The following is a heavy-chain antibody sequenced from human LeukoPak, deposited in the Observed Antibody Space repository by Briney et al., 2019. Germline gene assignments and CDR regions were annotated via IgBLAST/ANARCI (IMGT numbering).Heavy chain of an antibody. CDR1: GFTFSSYA. V-gene: IGHV3-23*01. J-gene: IGHJ4*02. CDR2: ISGGGST. D-gene: IGHD2-15*01. CDR3: AKDPHNAGYCSGGSCYSFYFDY. Sequence: PGGSLRLSCAASGFTFSSYAMSWVRQAPGKGLEWVSAISGGGSTYYADSVKGRFTISRDNSKNTLYLQMNSLRAEDTAVYYCAKDPHNAGYCSGGSCYSFYFDYWGQGTLVTVSS.